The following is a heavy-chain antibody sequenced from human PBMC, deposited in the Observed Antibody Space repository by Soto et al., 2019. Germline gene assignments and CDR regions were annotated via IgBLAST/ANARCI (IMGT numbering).Heavy chain of an antibody. D-gene: IGHD3-22*01. CDR3: ARAGYYDSSGYYYVEDAFDI. Sequence: PGGSLRLSCAASGFTFSSYSMNWVRQATGKGLEWVSAIGTAGDTYYPGSVKGRFTISRENAKNSLYLQMNSLRAEDTAVYYCARAGYYDSSGYYYVEDAFDIWGQGTMVTVSS. CDR1: GFTFSSYS. CDR2: IGTAGDT. J-gene: IGHJ3*02. V-gene: IGHV3-13*01.